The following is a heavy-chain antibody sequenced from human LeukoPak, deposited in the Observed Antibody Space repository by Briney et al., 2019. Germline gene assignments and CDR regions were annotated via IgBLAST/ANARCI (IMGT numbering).Heavy chain of an antibody. CDR2: ISGSGGST. Sequence: GGTLRLSCAASGFTFSSYGMSWVRQAPGKGLEWVSAISGSGGSTYYADSVKGRFTISRDNSKNTLYLQMNSLRAEDTAVYYCASGRYGSGSHPFDYWGQGTLVTVSS. CDR3: ASGRYGSGSHPFDY. D-gene: IGHD3-10*01. CDR1: GFTFSSYG. V-gene: IGHV3-23*01. J-gene: IGHJ4*02.